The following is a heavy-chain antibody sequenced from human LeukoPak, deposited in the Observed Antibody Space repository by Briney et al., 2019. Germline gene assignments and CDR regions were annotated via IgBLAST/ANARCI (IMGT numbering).Heavy chain of an antibody. CDR1: GGTFSSYA. CDR2: IIPIFGTA. Sequence: ASVKVSCKASGGTFSSYAISWVRQAPGQGLEWMGGIIPIFGTANYAQKFQGRVTITADESTSTAYMELSSLRSEDTAVYYCAREVVVVPAAIGWFDPWAREPWSPSPQ. D-gene: IGHD2-2*01. CDR3: AREVVVVPAAIGWFDP. J-gene: IGHJ5*02. V-gene: IGHV1-69*13.